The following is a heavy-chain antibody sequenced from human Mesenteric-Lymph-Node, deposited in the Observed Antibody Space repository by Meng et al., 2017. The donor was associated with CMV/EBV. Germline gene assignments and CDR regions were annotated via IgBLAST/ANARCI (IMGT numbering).Heavy chain of an antibody. CDR3: ARDPLATAYSSSSFDI. D-gene: IGHD6-13*01. J-gene: IGHJ3*02. CDR1: GFTFTGYA. Sequence: GGSLRLSCAASGFTFTGYAMHWVRQGPGKGLESVAVIAYDGSNKHYADSVKARFTISRDNSNNMLYLQMNSLRLEDTAVYYCARDPLATAYSSSSFDIWGQGTMVTVSS. V-gene: IGHV3-30*04. CDR2: IAYDGSNK.